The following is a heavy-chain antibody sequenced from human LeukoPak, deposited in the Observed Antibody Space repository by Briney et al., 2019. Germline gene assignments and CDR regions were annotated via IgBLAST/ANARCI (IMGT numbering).Heavy chain of an antibody. CDR2: IIPIFGTA. Sequence: SVKVSCKASGGTFSSYAISWVRQAPGQGLEWMGGIIPIFGTANYAQKFQGRVTITADESTSTAYMELSSLRSEDTAVYYCARSIVVVPAASDAFDIWGQGTMVTVSS. V-gene: IGHV1-69*13. CDR1: GGTFSSYA. D-gene: IGHD2-2*01. J-gene: IGHJ3*02. CDR3: ARSIVVVPAASDAFDI.